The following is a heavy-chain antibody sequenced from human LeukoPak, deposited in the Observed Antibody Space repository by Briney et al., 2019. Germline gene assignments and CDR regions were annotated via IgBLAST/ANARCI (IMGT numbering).Heavy chain of an antibody. V-gene: IGHV3-23*01. CDR3: AKVHLYYYDSSGYYDY. J-gene: IGHJ4*02. Sequence: GGSLRLSCAASGFTFRSFAMSWVRQAPGKGLEWVSAISGSGGSTYYADSVKGRFTISRDNSKNTLYLQMNSLRAEDTAVYYCAKVHLYYYDSSGYYDYWGQGTLVTVSS. CDR1: GFTFRSFA. CDR2: ISGSGGST. D-gene: IGHD3-22*01.